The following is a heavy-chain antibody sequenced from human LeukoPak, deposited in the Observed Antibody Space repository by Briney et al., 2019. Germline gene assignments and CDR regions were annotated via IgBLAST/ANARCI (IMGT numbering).Heavy chain of an antibody. J-gene: IGHJ4*02. V-gene: IGHV1-69*13. Sequence: SVKVSCKASGGTFSSYAISWVRQAPGQGLEWMGGIIPIFGTANYAQKFQGRVTITADESTSTAYMELSSLRSDDTAVYYCATTPGKIWFGELSRWGQGTLVTVSS. CDR3: ATTPGKIWFGELSR. CDR2: IIPIFGTA. D-gene: IGHD3-10*01. CDR1: GGTFSSYA.